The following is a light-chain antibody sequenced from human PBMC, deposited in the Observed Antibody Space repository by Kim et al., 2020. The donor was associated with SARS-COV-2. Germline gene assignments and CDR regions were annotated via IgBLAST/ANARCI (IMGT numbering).Light chain of an antibody. CDR3: QQYNSYSPS. J-gene: IGKJ4*01. CDR2: KAS. CDR1: QSISSW. V-gene: IGKV1-5*03. Sequence: DIQMTQSPSTLSASVGDRVTITCRASQSISSWLAWYQQKPGKAPKLLIYKASSLESGVPSRFSGNGSGTEFTLIIISLQPDDFATYYCQQYNSYSPSFGGGTKVDIK.